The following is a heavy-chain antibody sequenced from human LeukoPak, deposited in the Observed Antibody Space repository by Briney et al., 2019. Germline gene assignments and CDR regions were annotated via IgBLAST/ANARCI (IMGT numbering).Heavy chain of an antibody. J-gene: IGHJ4*02. CDR2: IKQDGSEK. CDR3: ARSGSPLRFGELFSY. V-gene: IGHV3-7*01. Sequence: GGSLRLSCSASGFTFSSYSMHWVRQAPGKGLEWVANIKQDGSEKYYVDSVKGRFTISRDNAKNSLYLQMNSLRAEDTAVYYCARSGSPLRFGELFSYWGQGTLVTVSS. CDR1: GFTFSSYS. D-gene: IGHD3-16*01.